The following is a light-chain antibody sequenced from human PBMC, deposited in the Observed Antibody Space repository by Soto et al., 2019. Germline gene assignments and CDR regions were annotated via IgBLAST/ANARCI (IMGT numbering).Light chain of an antibody. J-gene: IGKJ2*01. CDR3: HQSYTIPQT. Sequence: DIQMTQSPSSLSASVGDRVTITCRASQSISNNLNWYQQKFGKAPELLIYAASTLQTGVPSTFSGSGSGTNFTLATTSLQPDVFAVYYCHQSYTIPQTFGHGTKLEIK. CDR1: QSISNN. V-gene: IGKV1-39*01. CDR2: AAS.